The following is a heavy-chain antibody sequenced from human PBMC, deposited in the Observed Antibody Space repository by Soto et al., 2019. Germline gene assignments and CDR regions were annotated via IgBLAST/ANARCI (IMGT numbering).Heavy chain of an antibody. CDR2: INANSGGT. Sequence: ASVKVSCKASGYTFSDYYMHWVRQAPGQGLEWMGWINANSGGTTYAQKFQGRVTMTRDTSTSTAYMELSRLSSDDTAIYYCARLQIEVAGSNWGQGTLVSVSS. V-gene: IGHV1-2*02. CDR3: ARLQIEVAGSN. D-gene: IGHD6-19*01. CDR1: GYTFSDYY. J-gene: IGHJ4*02.